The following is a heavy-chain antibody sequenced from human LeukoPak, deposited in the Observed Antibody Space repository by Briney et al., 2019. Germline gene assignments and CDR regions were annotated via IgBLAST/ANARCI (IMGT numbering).Heavy chain of an antibody. CDR2: INPSGGST. Sequence: ASVKVSCKASGYTFTSYYMHWVRQAPGQGLEWMGIINPSGGSTSYAQKFQGRVTMTRDTSTSTVYMELSSLRSEDTAVYYCARGSLGDFWSEDAFDIWGQGTMVTVSS. CDR1: GYTFTSYY. D-gene: IGHD3-3*01. J-gene: IGHJ3*02. CDR3: ARGSLGDFWSEDAFDI. V-gene: IGHV1-46*01.